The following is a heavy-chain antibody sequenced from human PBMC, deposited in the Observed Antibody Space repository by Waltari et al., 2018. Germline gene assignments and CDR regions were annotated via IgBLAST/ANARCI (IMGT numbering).Heavy chain of an antibody. CDR3: ARGGPQEMVLDYFDY. CDR2: IYTSGST. D-gene: IGHD3-10*01. V-gene: IGHV4-4*07. CDR1: GGSISSYY. Sequence: QVQLQESGPGLVKPSETLSLTCTVSGGSISSYYWSWIRQPAGKGLEWIGRIYTSGSTNYNPSLKSRVTMSVDTSKNQFSLKLSSETAADTAVYYCARGGPQEMVLDYFDYWGQGTLVTVSS. J-gene: IGHJ4*02.